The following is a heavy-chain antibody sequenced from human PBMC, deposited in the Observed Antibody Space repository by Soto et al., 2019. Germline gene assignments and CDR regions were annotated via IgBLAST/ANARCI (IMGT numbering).Heavy chain of an antibody. J-gene: IGHJ5*02. CDR1: GFTFSSYS. CDR3: ARDVSP. CDR2: ISDDSSYI. Sequence: EVQLVESGGGLVKPGGSLRLSCVGSGFTFSSYSMNWVRQAPGKGLEWVSSISDDSSYIYYADSLKGRFTISRDNAKNALYLQMNGLGAEDTAVYYCARDVSPWGQGTLVTVSS. V-gene: IGHV3-21*06.